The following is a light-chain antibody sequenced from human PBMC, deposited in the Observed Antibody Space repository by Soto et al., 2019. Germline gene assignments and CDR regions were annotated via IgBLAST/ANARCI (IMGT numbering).Light chain of an antibody. CDR2: SVS. CDR1: QSVSSD. J-gene: IGKJ1*01. Sequence: DIVMTQSPATLSVSPGETATLSCRASQSVSSDLAWYQQKPGQSPRLLIYSVSTRATGIPARFSGSGFGTEFSLIISSLQSEDFAVYFCLQYDSWPRTFGQGTRVEIK. CDR3: LQYDSWPRT. V-gene: IGKV3-15*01.